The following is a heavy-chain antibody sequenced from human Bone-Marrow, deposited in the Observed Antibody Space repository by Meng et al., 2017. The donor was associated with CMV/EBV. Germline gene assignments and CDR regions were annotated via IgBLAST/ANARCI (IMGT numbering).Heavy chain of an antibody. V-gene: IGHV3-13*01. Sequence: GESLKISCAASGFTFSSYDVYWVRQATGKGLEWVSGIGTTDDTYYADSVKGRFTISRENAKNTLYLQMNSLRAEDAALYYCARVDQIVGAYYFDYWGQRTLVTVSS. J-gene: IGHJ4*02. D-gene: IGHD1-26*01. CDR2: IGTTDDT. CDR3: ARVDQIVGAYYFDY. CDR1: GFTFSSYD.